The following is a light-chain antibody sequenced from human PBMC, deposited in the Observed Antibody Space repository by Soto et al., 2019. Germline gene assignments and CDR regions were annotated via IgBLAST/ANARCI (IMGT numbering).Light chain of an antibody. CDR3: QQYNNWPPGHT. CDR1: QSVSSN. V-gene: IGKV3-15*01. Sequence: EIVMTQSPATLSVSPGERATLSCRASQSVSSNLAWYQQKPGQAPRLLIYGASTRATGIPARFSSSGSGTEFTLTISSLQSEDFAVYYWQQYNNWPPGHTFGQGTKLEIK. J-gene: IGKJ2*01. CDR2: GAS.